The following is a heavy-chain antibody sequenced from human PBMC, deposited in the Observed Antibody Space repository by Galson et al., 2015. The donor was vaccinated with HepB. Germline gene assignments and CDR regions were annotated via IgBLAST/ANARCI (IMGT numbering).Heavy chain of an antibody. CDR3: ARDGTPLVPSIASYGMDV. CDR1: GDSVSSNSAA. D-gene: IGHD6-6*01. J-gene: IGHJ6*02. CDR2: TYYRSKWYN. V-gene: IGHV6-1*01. Sequence: CAISGDSVSSNSAAWNWIRQSPSRGLEWLGRTYYRSKWYNDYAVSVKSRITINPDTSKNQFSLQLNSVTPEDTAVYYCARDGTPLVPSIASYGMDVWGQGTTVTVSS.